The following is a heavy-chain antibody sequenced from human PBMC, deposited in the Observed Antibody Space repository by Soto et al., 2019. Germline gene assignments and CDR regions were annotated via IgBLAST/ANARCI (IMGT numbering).Heavy chain of an antibody. CDR3: ACTRSLDY. Sequence: QVQLVQSGAEVKKPGASVKVSRKASGYTFTSYAMHWVRQAPGQRLEWMGWINAGNGNTKYSQKFQGRVTITRDTSASAAYMELSSLRSEDTAVYYCACTRSLDYWGQGTLVTVSS. J-gene: IGHJ4*02. V-gene: IGHV1-3*01. CDR1: GYTFTSYA. CDR2: INAGNGNT. D-gene: IGHD1-1*01.